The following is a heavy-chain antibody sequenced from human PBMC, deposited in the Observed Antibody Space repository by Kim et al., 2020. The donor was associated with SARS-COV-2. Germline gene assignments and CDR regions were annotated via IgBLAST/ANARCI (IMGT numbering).Heavy chain of an antibody. CDR3: ARVSNPYYYYSRGQEHWFD. CDR1: GYSFSEYF. J-gene: IGHJ5*01. D-gene: IGHD3-22*01. Sequence: ASVKVSCKASGYSFSEYFIHWVRQAPAQGLEWMGRINPNSGGTNYAQKFQGRVTMTRDTSVSTAYMDLSSLTSDDTAVYYCARVSNPYYYYSRGQEHWFD. CDR2: INPNSGGT. V-gene: IGHV1-2*06.